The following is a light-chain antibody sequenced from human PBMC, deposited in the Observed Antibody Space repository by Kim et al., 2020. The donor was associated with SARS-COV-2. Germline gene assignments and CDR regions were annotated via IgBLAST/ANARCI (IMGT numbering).Light chain of an antibody. CDR2: GAS. CDR3: QQYNNWPPWT. V-gene: IGKV3-15*01. Sequence: SPGERATLSCRASQSVSSNLAWYQQKPGQAPRRLSYGASTRATGIPARFSGSGSGTEFTLTISSLQSEDFAVYYCQQYNNWPPWTFGQGTKVEIK. CDR1: QSVSSN. J-gene: IGKJ1*01.